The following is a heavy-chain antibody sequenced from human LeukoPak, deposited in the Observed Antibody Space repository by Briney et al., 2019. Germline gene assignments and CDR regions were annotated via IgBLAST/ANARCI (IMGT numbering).Heavy chain of an antibody. D-gene: IGHD3-3*01. CDR2: IYTSGST. V-gene: IGHV4-4*07. Sequence: SETLSLTCTVSGGSISSYYWSWIRQSAGKGLEWIGRIYTSGSTNYNPSLKSRATMSVDTSKNQFSLKLSSVTAADTAVYYCARAFSGGDLQAGFDYWGQGTLVTVSS. J-gene: IGHJ4*02. CDR3: ARAFSGGDLQAGFDY. CDR1: GGSISSYY.